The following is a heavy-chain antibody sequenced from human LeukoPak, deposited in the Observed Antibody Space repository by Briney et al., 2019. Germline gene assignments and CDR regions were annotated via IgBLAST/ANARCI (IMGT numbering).Heavy chain of an antibody. CDR2: ISSSGSTI. Sequence: PGGSLRLSCAASGFTFSSYEMNWVRQAPGKGLEWVSYISSSGSTIYYADSVKGRFTISRDNAKNSLYLQTNSLRAEDTAVYYCATTLDYGFDYWGQGTLVTVSS. V-gene: IGHV3-48*03. J-gene: IGHJ4*02. CDR1: GFTFSSYE. CDR3: ATTLDYGFDY. D-gene: IGHD4-17*01.